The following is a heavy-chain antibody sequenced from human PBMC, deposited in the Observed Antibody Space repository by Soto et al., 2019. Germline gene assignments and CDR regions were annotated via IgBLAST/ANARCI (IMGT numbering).Heavy chain of an antibody. Sequence: GGSLRLSCAASGSTFRSFTMNWVRQAPGKGLEWVSTISSNSAYIYYTDALRGRFTISRDNTKNSLHLQMNSLRAEDTAVYYCTRDASRDSSARGWFDPWGPGTLVTVSS. J-gene: IGHJ5*02. CDR2: ISSNSAYI. D-gene: IGHD6-13*01. CDR1: GSTFRSFT. V-gene: IGHV3-21*01. CDR3: TRDASRDSSARGWFDP.